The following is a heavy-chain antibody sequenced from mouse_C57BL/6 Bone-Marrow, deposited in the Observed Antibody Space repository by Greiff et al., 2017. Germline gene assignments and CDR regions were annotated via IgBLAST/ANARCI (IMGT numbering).Heavy chain of an antibody. Sequence: EVQRVESGGGLVQPGGSLKLSCAASGFTFSDYGMAWVRQAPRQGPEWVAFISNLAYSIYYADTVTGRFTISRENAKNTLYLEMSSLRSEDTAMYYCARNPYYYAMDYWGQGTSVTVSS. V-gene: IGHV5-15*01. CDR3: ARNPYYYAMDY. CDR1: GFTFSDYG. J-gene: IGHJ4*01. CDR2: ISNLAYSI.